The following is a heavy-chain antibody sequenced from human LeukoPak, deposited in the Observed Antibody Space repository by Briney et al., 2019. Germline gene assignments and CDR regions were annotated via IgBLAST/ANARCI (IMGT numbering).Heavy chain of an antibody. CDR3: ARVLDLSKRGLDAFDI. CDR2: INHRGST. J-gene: IGHJ3*02. Sequence: SETLSLTCAVYGESLSKYYWTWIRQSPGKGLEWIGEINHRGSTNHNPSLKSRVTLSIDTSMHQFSLKLTSVTAADAAVYYCARVLDLSKRGLDAFDIWGQGTMVTVSS. V-gene: IGHV4-34*01. CDR1: GESLSKYY. D-gene: IGHD3-16*01.